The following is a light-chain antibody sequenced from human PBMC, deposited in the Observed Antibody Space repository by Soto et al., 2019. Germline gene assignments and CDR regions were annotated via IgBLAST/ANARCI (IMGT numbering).Light chain of an antibody. CDR3: TSWTTSTTMI. Sequence: QAASVSGSPGQSITISCTGTSSDIGAYNSVSWYQQHPGKAPKLMLYDVNIRPSGVSNRFSGSKSGNTASLTISGLQAEDEADYYCTSWTTSTTMIFGGGTKLTVL. J-gene: IGLJ2*01. CDR2: DVN. CDR1: SSDIGAYNS. V-gene: IGLV2-14*03.